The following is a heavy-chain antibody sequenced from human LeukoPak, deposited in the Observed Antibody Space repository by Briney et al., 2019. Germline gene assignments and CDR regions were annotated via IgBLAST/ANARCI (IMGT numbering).Heavy chain of an antibody. CDR2: IYYSGTT. CDR1: GGSISSTTYY. J-gene: IGHJ1*01. Sequence: PSEILSLTCTVSGGSISSTTYYWGWLRQPPGTGLEWIGTIYYSGTTYYNPSLKSRVTISVDTSKNQFSLELSSMTAADTAVYYCARGPTLKYFHHWGQGTLVSVSS. V-gene: IGHV4-39*02. CDR3: ARGPTLKYFHH.